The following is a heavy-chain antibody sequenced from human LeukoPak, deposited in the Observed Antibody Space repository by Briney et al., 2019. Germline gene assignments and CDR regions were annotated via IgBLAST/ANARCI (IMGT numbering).Heavy chain of an antibody. J-gene: IGHJ4*02. CDR3: ARGGGYASPIGY. Sequence: SETLSLTCTLSGGSISTYYWSWIRQPPRKGLEWIGYIYHSGSTNYNPSLTSRVTISVDTSKNKFSLKLSSVTAADTAVYYCARGGGYASPIGYWGQGALVTVSS. CDR1: GGSISTYY. CDR2: IYHSGST. D-gene: IGHD5-12*01. V-gene: IGHV4-59*01.